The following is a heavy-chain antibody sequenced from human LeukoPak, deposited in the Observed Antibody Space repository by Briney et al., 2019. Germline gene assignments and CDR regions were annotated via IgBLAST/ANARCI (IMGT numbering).Heavy chain of an antibody. CDR3: TRPESSSSLACDH. J-gene: IGHJ4*02. Sequence: GGSLRLSCAASGFTFSNHAMSWVRQAPGKGLVWVSRINSDGSTTNYADSVKGRFIISRDNAKNTLYLQMNSLRAEDTAVYYCTRPESSSSLACDHWGQGTLVTVSS. CDR2: INSDGSTT. D-gene: IGHD2-2*01. V-gene: IGHV3-74*01. CDR1: GFTFSNHA.